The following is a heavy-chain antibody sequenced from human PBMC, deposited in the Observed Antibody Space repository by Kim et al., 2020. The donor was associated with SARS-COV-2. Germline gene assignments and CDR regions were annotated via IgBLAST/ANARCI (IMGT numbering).Heavy chain of an antibody. D-gene: IGHD3-10*01. J-gene: IGHJ6*02. V-gene: IGHV3-23*01. CDR2: ISGSGGST. Sequence: GGSLRLSCAASGFTFSSYAMSWVRQAPGKGLEWVSAISGSGGSTYYADSVKGRFTISRDNSKNTLYLQMNSLRAEDTAVYYCAKVPGSGSYYNPYYYYGMDVWGQGTTVTVSS. CDR1: GFTFSSYA. CDR3: AKVPGSGSYYNPYYYYGMDV.